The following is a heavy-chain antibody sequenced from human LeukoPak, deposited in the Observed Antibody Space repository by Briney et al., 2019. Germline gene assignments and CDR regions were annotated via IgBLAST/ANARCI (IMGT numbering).Heavy chain of an antibody. CDR3: ARWSSGWLL. CDR2: IYYSGST. V-gene: IGHV4-59*08. Sequence: SETLSLTCTVSGGSIGSYYWSWIRQPPGKGLEWIGYIYYSGSTNYNPSLKSRVTISVDTSKNQFSLKLSSVTAADTAVYYCARWSSGWLLWGQGTLVTVSS. J-gene: IGHJ4*02. CDR1: GGSIGSYY. D-gene: IGHD6-19*01.